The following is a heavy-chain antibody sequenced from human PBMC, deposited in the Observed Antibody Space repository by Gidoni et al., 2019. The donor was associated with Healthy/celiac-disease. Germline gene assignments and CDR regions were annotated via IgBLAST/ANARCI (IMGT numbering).Heavy chain of an antibody. CDR1: GGSFSGYY. CDR3: ARGFTIFGVHDLFDY. Sequence: QVQLQQWGAGLLKPSETLSLTCAVYGGSFSGYYGSWIRQPPGKGLEWIGEINHSGSTNYNPSLKSLVTISVDTSKNQFSLKLSSVTAADTAVYYCARGFTIFGVHDLFDYWGQGTLVTVSS. V-gene: IGHV4-34*01. D-gene: IGHD3-3*01. CDR2: INHSGST. J-gene: IGHJ4*02.